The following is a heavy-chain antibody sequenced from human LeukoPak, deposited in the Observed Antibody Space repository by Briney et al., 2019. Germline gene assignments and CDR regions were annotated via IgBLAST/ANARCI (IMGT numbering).Heavy chain of an antibody. Sequence: PSETLSLTCSASGGSISTYYWNWIRQPPGKGLEWIGYKTYSGITNYNPSLKSRITISIDTSKNQFSLKLSSVTAADTAVYYCARSGDSHVYYFDYWGQGTPVTVSS. CDR2: KTYSGIT. CDR1: GGSISTYY. CDR3: ARSGDSHVYYFDY. J-gene: IGHJ4*02. D-gene: IGHD1-26*01. V-gene: IGHV4-59*08.